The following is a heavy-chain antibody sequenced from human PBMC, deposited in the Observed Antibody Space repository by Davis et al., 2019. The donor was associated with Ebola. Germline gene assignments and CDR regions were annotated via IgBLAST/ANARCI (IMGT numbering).Heavy chain of an antibody. D-gene: IGHD3-10*01. CDR3: ARDSRWFGEFPSGYGMDV. V-gene: IGHV3-21*01. Sequence: PGGSLRLSCAASGFTFSRYSMNWVRQAPGKGLEWVSSISSSSSYIYYADSVKGRFTISRDNAKNSLYLQMNRLRAEDTAVYYCARDSRWFGEFPSGYGMDVWGQGTTVTVSS. CDR2: ISSSSSYI. J-gene: IGHJ6*02. CDR1: GFTFSRYS.